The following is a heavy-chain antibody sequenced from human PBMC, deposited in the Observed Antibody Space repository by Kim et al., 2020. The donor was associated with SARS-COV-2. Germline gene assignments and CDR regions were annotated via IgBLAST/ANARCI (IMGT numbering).Heavy chain of an antibody. CDR3: ARKKLVLGSSYYALDI. D-gene: IGHD6-6*01. Sequence: SETLSLTCDVSGGSINTNDWWVWVRQPKGLEGLEWIGEIYQNGNTNYNPSRKSRVTMLISKSKNQFSLDLSSVTAADTAFYYCARKKLVLGSSYYALDIWGQGTTVTVSS. V-gene: IGHV4-4*02. J-gene: IGHJ6*02. CDR1: GGSINTNDW. CDR2: IYQNGNT.